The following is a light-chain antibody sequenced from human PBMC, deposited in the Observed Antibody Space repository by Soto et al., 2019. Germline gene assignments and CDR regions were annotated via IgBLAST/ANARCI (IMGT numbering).Light chain of an antibody. J-gene: IGKJ1*01. CDR3: QQYNIWWT. CDR2: GAS. Sequence: EIVMTQSPATLSVSPGERATFSCRASQSVNTNLAWYQQMPGQAPRLLIYGASTRASGIPARFSGSGSGTEFTLTISSLQSEDFAVYYCQQYNIWWTFGQGTRVDIK. V-gene: IGKV3-15*01. CDR1: QSVNTN.